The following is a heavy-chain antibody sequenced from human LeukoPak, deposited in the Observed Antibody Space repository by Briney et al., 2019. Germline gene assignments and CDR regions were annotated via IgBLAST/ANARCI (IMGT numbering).Heavy chain of an antibody. D-gene: IGHD3-22*01. CDR3: TIDGYYDSSGLYYFDY. J-gene: IGHJ4*02. Sequence: GGSLRLPCAASGFTFSNAWMSWVRQAPGKGLEWVGRIKSKTDGGTTDYAAPVKGRFTISRDDSKNTLYLQMNSLKTEDTAVYYCTIDGYYDSSGLYYFDYWGQGTLVTVSS. V-gene: IGHV3-15*01. CDR2: IKSKTDGGTT. CDR1: GFTFSNAW.